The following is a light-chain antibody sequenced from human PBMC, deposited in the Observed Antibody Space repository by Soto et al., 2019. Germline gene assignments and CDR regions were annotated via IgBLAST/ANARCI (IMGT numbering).Light chain of an antibody. J-gene: IGLJ2*01. CDR3: CSFAGNNYWV. CDR2: EVS. V-gene: IGLV2-8*01. CDR1: SSDVGGYNY. Sequence: QAVVTQPPSASGSPGQSVAISCTGTSSDVGGYNYVSWYQQLPGKAPKLMIYEVSNRPSGVPDRFSGSKSGNTASLTVSGLQAADEAYYYCCSFAGNNYWVFGGGTKLTVL.